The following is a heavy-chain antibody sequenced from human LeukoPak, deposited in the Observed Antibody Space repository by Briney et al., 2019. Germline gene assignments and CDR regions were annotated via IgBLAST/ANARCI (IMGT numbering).Heavy chain of an antibody. V-gene: IGHV4-4*02. CDR1: GGSITTTNF. CDR3: SRESGPYCPFGH. J-gene: IGHJ5*02. CDR2: ISLRGRT. Sequence: PSETLSLTCGVSGGSITTTNFWSWVRQPPGGGLEWIGEISLRGRTQYNPSLKSRVNISIDESENHLYLGLASVTAADTAVYYCSRESGPYCPFGHWGQGTLVAVTS. D-gene: IGHD1-26*01.